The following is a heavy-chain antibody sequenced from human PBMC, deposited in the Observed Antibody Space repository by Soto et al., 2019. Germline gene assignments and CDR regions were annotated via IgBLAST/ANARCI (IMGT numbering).Heavy chain of an antibody. Sequence: LXLTCAVSGVSSSSSNWWNWVRQPPGKGLEWIGEIHHSGSTNYNPSLKSRVTISVDKSKNQFSLKLNSVTAADTAVYYCARVRQGCSSTSCYFDHWGQGTLVTVS. V-gene: IGHV4-4*02. D-gene: IGHD2-2*01. CDR3: ARVRQGCSSTSCYFDH. J-gene: IGHJ5*02. CDR2: IHHSGST. CDR1: GVSSSSSNW.